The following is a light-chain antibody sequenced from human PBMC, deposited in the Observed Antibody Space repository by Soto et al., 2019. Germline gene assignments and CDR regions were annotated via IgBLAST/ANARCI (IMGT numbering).Light chain of an antibody. CDR1: QSVSSSW. CDR2: GAS. J-gene: IGKJ1*01. Sequence: EIVLTQSPGTLSLSPGEIATLSCRSSQSVSSSWLAWYQQKPGQAPRLLIYGASSRATGIPDRVSGSGSGTDFTLTISRLEPEDFAVYYCQQYGSSPWTFGQGTKVDIK. CDR3: QQYGSSPWT. V-gene: IGKV3-20*01.